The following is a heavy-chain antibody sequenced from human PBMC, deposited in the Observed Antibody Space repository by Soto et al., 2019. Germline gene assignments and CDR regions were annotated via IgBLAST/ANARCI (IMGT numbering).Heavy chain of an antibody. CDR3: ARRGLPYYYYYMDG. J-gene: IGHJ6*03. D-gene: IGHD5-12*01. V-gene: IGHV4-59*08. Sequence: SETLSLTCTVSGGSISSYYWSWIRQPPGKGLEWIGYIYYSGSTNYNPSLKSRVTISVDTSKNQFSLKLSSVTAADTAVYYCARRGLPYYYYYMDGWGKGTTVTVSS. CDR1: GGSISSYY. CDR2: IYYSGST.